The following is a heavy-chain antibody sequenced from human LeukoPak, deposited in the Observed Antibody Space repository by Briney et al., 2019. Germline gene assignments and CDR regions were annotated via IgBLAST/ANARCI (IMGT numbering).Heavy chain of an antibody. Sequence: PGGSLRLSCAASGFSFHYYAMHWVRQAPGKGLEWVAVISYDGTNEYYADSVKGRLTISRDNSKNTLYMQMNSLRPEDTAVYCCARPIDNGSGSYYFPYWGQGALVTVSS. CDR3: ARPIDNGSGSYYFPY. J-gene: IGHJ4*02. CDR2: ISYDGTNE. V-gene: IGHV3-30-3*01. D-gene: IGHD3-10*01. CDR1: GFSFHYYA.